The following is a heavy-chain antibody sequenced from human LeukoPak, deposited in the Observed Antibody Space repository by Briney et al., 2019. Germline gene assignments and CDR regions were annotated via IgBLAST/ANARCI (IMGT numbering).Heavy chain of an antibody. CDR2: ISNDGSNI. J-gene: IGHJ5*02. CDR3: AKDPYRVIVATGNYLDP. Sequence: GTSLRLSCATSGFTFSNYGVHWVRQAPGKGLEWVAVISNDGSNIQYADSAKGRFTISRDNSKNTVYLQMNSLRSEDTAVYYCAKDPYRVIVATGNYLDPWGQGTLVTVSS. CDR1: GFTFSNYG. D-gene: IGHD2-21*01. V-gene: IGHV3-30*18.